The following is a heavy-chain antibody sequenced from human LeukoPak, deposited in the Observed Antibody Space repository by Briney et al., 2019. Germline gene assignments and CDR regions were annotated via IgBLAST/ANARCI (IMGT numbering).Heavy chain of an antibody. Sequence: PGGSLRLSCAASGFTFSSSAMSWVRQAPGKGLEWVSVIYSGGSTYYADSVKGRFTISRDNSKNTLYLQMNSLRAEDTAVYYCAKAQHPASYYWGQGTLVTVSS. CDR3: AKAQHPASYY. CDR2: IYSGGST. V-gene: IGHV3-23*03. D-gene: IGHD2-2*01. CDR1: GFTFSSSA. J-gene: IGHJ4*02.